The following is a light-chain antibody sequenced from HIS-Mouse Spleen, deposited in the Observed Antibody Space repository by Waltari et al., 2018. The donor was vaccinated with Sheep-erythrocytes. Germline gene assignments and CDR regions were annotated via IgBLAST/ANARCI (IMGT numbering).Light chain of an antibody. CDR3: CSYAGSSTPWV. J-gene: IGLJ3*02. CDR2: EGS. V-gene: IGLV2-23*01. Sequence: QSALTQPASVSGSPGQSITISCPATSRDVGSYNLLSWYQQHPGKAPKLMIYEGSKRPSGVSNRFSGSKSGNTASLTISGLQAEDEADYYCCSYAGSSTPWVFGGGTKLTVL. CDR1: SRDVGSYNL.